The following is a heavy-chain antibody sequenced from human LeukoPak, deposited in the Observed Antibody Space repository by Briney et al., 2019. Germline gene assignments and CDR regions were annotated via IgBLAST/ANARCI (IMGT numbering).Heavy chain of an antibody. D-gene: IGHD3-10*01. CDR3: ANYIAGRGGQGS. Sequence: PSQTLSLTCSVSGDSANIGSYHWSWIRQPAGKGLEWIRLIQIIGITNYNPSLKSRVTISSHTPKNQFSPTRISMTAAATPMSHRANYIAGRGGQGSWGQGILVTVSS. CDR2: IQIIGIT. V-gene: IGHV4-61*02. J-gene: IGHJ5*02. CDR1: GDSANIGSYH.